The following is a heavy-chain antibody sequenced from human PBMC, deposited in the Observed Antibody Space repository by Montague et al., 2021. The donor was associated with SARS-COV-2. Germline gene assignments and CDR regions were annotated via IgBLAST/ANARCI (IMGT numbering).Heavy chain of an antibody. Sequence: SLRLSCAASGITFSSYAMHWVRQAPGKGLEWVAVISYDGSNKYYADPVKGRFTISRDNSKNTLYLQMNSLRAEDTAVYYCAREGLSGSYYGFLDYWAREPWSPSPQ. CDR1: GITFSSYA. CDR2: ISYDGSNK. V-gene: IGHV3-30-3*01. J-gene: IGHJ4*02. D-gene: IGHD3-10*01. CDR3: AREGLSGSYYGFLDY.